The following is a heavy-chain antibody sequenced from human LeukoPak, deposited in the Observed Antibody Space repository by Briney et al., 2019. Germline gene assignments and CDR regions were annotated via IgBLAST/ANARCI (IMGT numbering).Heavy chain of an antibody. J-gene: IGHJ4*02. CDR2: IYTSGST. D-gene: IGHD3-3*01. V-gene: IGHV4-61*02. Sequence: PSQTLSLTCTVSGGSISSGDYYWSWIRQPAGKGLEWIGRIYTSGSTNYNPSLKSRVTISVDTSKNQFSLKLSSVTAADTAVYYCARMVGRVRFLEWLFDYWGQGTLVTVSS. CDR1: GGSISSGDYY. CDR3: ARMVGRVRFLEWLFDY.